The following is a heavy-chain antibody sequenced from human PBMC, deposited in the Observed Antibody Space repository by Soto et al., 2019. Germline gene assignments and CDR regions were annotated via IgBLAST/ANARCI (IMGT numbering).Heavy chain of an antibody. CDR3: AKERDDWNCSGGSCPNYFDY. V-gene: IGHV3-23*01. D-gene: IGHD2-15*01. J-gene: IGHJ4*02. CDR1: GFTFSSYA. CDR2: ISGSGGST. Sequence: GGSLRLSCAASGFTFSSYAMSWVRQAPGKGLEWVSAISGSGGSTSYPDSVKGRFTISRDNSKNTLYLQMNSLRAEDTAVYYCAKERDDWNCSGGSCPNYFDYWGQGTLVTVSS.